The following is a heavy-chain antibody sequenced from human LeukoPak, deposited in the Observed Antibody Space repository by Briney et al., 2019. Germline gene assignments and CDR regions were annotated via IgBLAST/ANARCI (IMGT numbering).Heavy chain of an antibody. V-gene: IGHV7-4-1*02. J-gene: IGHJ3*02. D-gene: IGHD2-8*01. CDR2: INTNTGNP. Sequence: GASVKVSCKASGYTFTSYAMNWVRQATGQGLEWMGWINTNTGNPTYAQGFTGRFVFSLDTSVGTAYLQISSLKAEDTAVYYCARMDCTNGVCYVYAFDIWGQGTMVTVSS. CDR1: GYTFTSYA. CDR3: ARMDCTNGVCYVYAFDI.